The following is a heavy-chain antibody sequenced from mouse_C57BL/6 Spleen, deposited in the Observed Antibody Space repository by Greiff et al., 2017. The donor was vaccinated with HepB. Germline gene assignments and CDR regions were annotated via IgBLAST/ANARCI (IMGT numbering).Heavy chain of an antibody. CDR3: ARDPHYYGSYYFDY. V-gene: IGHV3-6*01. CDR2: ISYDGSN. Sequence: EVKLQESGPGLVKPSQSLSLTCSVTGYSITSGYYWYWIRQFPGNKLEWMGYISYDGSNNYNPSLKNRISITRDTSKNQFFLKLNSVTTEDTATYYCARDPHYYGSYYFDYWGQGTTLTVSS. CDR1: GYSITSGYY. J-gene: IGHJ2*01. D-gene: IGHD1-1*01.